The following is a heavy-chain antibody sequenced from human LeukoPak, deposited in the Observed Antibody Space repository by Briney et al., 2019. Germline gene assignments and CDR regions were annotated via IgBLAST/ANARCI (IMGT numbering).Heavy chain of an antibody. CDR3: ARGSVAALDY. D-gene: IGHD2-15*01. CDR1: GGSISSYY. Sequence: SETLSLTCTVSGGSISSYYWSWIRQPPGKGLEWVGYIYYSGSNNYNPSLKSRVTISVDTSKNQLSLKLSSVTAADTAVYYCARGSVAALDYWGQGTLVTVSS. CDR2: IYYSGSN. J-gene: IGHJ4*02. V-gene: IGHV4-59*01.